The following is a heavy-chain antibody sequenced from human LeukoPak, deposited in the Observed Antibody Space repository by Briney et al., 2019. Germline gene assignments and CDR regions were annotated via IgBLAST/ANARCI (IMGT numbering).Heavy chain of an antibody. CDR1: GFTFSSYS. J-gene: IGHJ6*03. CDR3: YGDERFVPDYYYYMDV. Sequence: GGSLRLSCAASGFTFSSYSMNWVRQAPGKGLEWVSYISSSSSTIYYADSVKGRFTISRDNAKNSLYLQMNSLRAEDTAVYYCYGDERFVPDYYYYMDVWGKGTTVTVSS. D-gene: IGHD4-17*01. CDR2: ISSSSSTI. V-gene: IGHV3-48*01.